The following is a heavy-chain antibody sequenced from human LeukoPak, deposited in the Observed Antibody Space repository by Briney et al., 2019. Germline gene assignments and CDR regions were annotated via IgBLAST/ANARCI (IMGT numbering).Heavy chain of an antibody. J-gene: IGHJ4*02. CDR1: GFTVSNNY. CDR2: IYSDGST. D-gene: IGHD3-22*01. Sequence: GGSLRLSCAASGFTVSNNYMSWVRQAPGKGLEWVSVIYSDGSTYFADSVKGRFTISRDNSKNTLYLQMNSLRAEDTAVYYCARGYDSSDQANYWGQGTLVTVSS. V-gene: IGHV3-53*05. CDR3: ARGYDSSDQANY.